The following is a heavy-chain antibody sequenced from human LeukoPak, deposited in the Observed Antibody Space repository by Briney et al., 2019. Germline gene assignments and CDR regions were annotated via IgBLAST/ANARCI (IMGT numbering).Heavy chain of an antibody. CDR2: IYPGDSDT. J-gene: IGHJ4*02. D-gene: IGHD3-22*01. CDR1: GYSFTSYW. Sequence: GEPLKISCKGSGYSFTSYWIGWVRQMPGKGLEWMGIIYPGDSDTRYSPSFQGQVTISADKSISTAYLQWSSLKASDTAMYYCASTYYYDSSGYYPFDYWGQGTLVTVSS. V-gene: IGHV5-51*01. CDR3: ASTYYYDSSGYYPFDY.